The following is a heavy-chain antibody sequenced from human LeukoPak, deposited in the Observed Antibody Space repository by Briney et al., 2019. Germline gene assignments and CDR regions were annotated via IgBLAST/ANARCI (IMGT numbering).Heavy chain of an antibody. J-gene: IGHJ4*02. D-gene: IGHD1-26*01. V-gene: IGHV3-53*01. CDR3: ARSIVGATIH. CDR2: IYTGGET. Sequence: SGGSLRLSCAASGLTVDSNYMSWVRQAPGKGPDRVSVIYTGGETYYADSVKGRFIISRDTSKNTLYLQMNSLRAEDTAVYYCARSIVGATIHWGQGTLVTVSS. CDR1: GLTVDSNY.